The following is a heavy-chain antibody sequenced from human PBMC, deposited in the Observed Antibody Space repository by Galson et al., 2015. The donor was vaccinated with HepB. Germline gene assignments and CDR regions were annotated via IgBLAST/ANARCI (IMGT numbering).Heavy chain of an antibody. D-gene: IGHD2-15*01. CDR2: ISYNGDTI. V-gene: IGHV3-11*01. J-gene: IGHJ5*02. Sequence: SLRLSCAGYGFTFSDYYMTWVRQAPGKGLEWISHISYNGDTINYADSVKGRFTISRDNTKNSLYLQMNSLRADDTAVYFCARELPKIGHCSGITCHPNFFDPWGQGTLVTVSS. CDR3: ARELPKIGHCSGITCHPNFFDP. CDR1: GFTFSDYY.